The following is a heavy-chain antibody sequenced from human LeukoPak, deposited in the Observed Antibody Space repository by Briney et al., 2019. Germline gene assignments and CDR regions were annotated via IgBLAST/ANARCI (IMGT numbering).Heavy chain of an antibody. D-gene: IGHD6-13*01. Sequence: GGSLRLSXAASGFTFSSYEMNWVRQAPGKGLEWVSYISSSGSTIYYADSVKGRFTISRDNAKNSLYLQMNSLRAEDTAVYYCARGARIAAAAFDYWGQGTLVTVSS. CDR1: GFTFSSYE. V-gene: IGHV3-48*03. CDR2: ISSSGSTI. J-gene: IGHJ4*02. CDR3: ARGARIAAAAFDY.